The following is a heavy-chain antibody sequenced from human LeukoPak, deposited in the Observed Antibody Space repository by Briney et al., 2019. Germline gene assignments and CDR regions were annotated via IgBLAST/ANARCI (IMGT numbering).Heavy chain of an antibody. CDR1: GSSFTGLY. J-gene: IGHJ4*02. D-gene: IGHD3-3*01. Sequence: ASVKASCKASGSSFTGLYIHWVRQAPGQGLEWMGWINPNSGGPKYAQKFQGRVTMTRDTSISTSYMELSRLKFDDTAVYFCARRVGVIGETWPFDYWGQGTLLTVSS. V-gene: IGHV1-2*02. CDR2: INPNSGGP. CDR3: ARRVGVIGETWPFDY.